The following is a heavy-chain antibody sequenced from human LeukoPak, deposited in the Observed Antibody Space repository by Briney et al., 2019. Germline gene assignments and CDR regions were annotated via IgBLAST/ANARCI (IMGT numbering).Heavy chain of an antibody. CDR1: GGSISSYY. CDR3: ARDNGDYAQTDFDY. Sequence: SETLSLTCTVSGGSISSYYWSWIRQPPGKGLEWIGYIYYSGTTSYKPSLRSRVTMSVDTSKNQFSLQLNSVTPEDTAVYYCARDNGDYAQTDFDYWGQGTLVTVSS. D-gene: IGHD4-17*01. CDR2: IYYSGTT. J-gene: IGHJ4*02. V-gene: IGHV4-59*12.